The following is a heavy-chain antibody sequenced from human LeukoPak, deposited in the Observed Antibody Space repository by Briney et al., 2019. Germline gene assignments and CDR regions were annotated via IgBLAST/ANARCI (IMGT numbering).Heavy chain of an antibody. Sequence: SSETLSLTCAVSGGSISSYYWSWIRQPAGKGLEWIGRIYTSGSTNYNPSLKSRVTMSVDTSKNQFSLKLSSVTAADTAVYYCARALRIAAVTQGTYYYYMDVWGKGTTVTVSS. V-gene: IGHV4-4*07. CDR1: GGSISSYY. CDR2: IYTSGST. D-gene: IGHD6-6*01. J-gene: IGHJ6*03. CDR3: ARALRIAAVTQGTYYYYMDV.